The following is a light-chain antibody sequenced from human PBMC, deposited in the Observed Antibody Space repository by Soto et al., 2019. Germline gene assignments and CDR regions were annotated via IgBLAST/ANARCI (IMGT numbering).Light chain of an antibody. CDR1: SSDVGSYNL. V-gene: IGLV2-23*01. J-gene: IGLJ1*01. CDR2: EAS. Sequence: QSALTQPASVSGSPGQSITISCTGTSSDVGSYNLVSWYQQHPGKVPKIMIYEASKRPSGAPNRFSGSKSGNTASLTISGLQAEDEADYYCCSYAGSSTWVFGTGNKLTVL. CDR3: CSYAGSSTWV.